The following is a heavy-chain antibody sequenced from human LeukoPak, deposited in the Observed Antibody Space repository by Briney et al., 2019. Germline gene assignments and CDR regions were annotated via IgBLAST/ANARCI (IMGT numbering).Heavy chain of an antibody. J-gene: IGHJ4*02. V-gene: IGHV1-8*03. CDR2: MNPNSGNT. CDR1: GYTFTSYD. D-gene: IGHD2-2*02. Sequence: GASVKVSCKASGYTFTSYDINWVRQATGQGLEWMGWMNPNSGNTGYAQKFQGRVTITRNTSISTAYMELSSLRSEDTAVYYCARGCFRRCSSTSCYKFCGPVDYWGQGTLVTVSS. CDR3: ARGCFRRCSSTSCYKFCGPVDY.